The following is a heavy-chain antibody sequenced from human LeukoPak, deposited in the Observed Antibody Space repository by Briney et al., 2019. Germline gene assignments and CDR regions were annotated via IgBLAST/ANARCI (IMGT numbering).Heavy chain of an antibody. Sequence: GGSLRLSCTVSGFTVGSNSMSWVRQAPGKGLEWVSFIYSGGNTHYSDSVKGRFTISRDNSKNTLYFQMNSLRAEDTAVYYCARRAGEYSHHYDYWGQGTLVTVSS. CDR3: ARRAGEYSHHYDY. CDR2: IYSGGNT. D-gene: IGHD4-17*01. J-gene: IGHJ4*02. CDR1: GFTVGSNS. V-gene: IGHV3-53*01.